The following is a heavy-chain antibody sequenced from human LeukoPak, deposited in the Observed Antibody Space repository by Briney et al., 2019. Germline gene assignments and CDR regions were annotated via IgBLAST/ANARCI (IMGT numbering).Heavy chain of an antibody. CDR2: IIPIFGTA. J-gene: IGHJ6*04. V-gene: IGHV1-69*13. Sequence: SVKVSCKASGGTFSSYAISWVRQTPGQGLEWMGGIIPIFGTANYAQKFQGRVTITADESTSTAYMELSSLRSEDTAVYYCARAHYGSGSYSYYGMDVWGKGTTVTVSS. CDR3: ARAHYGSGSYSYYGMDV. D-gene: IGHD3-10*01. CDR1: GGTFSSYA.